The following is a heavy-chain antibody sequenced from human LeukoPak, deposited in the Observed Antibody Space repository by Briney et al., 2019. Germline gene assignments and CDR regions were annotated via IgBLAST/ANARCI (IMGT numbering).Heavy chain of an antibody. D-gene: IGHD2-15*01. CDR3: VRRYSFGPYGRDV. CDR1: LVPFSSYA. V-gene: IGHV3-64D*09. CDR2: ISDSGGST. Sequence: PGGSLRLSCSASLVPFSSYAMHRVRQAPGKGLEYVSAISDSGGSTYYADSVKGRFTISRDNSKNTLYLQMSSLRAEDTAVYFCVRRYSFGPYGRDVWGQGTTVTVSS. J-gene: IGHJ6*02.